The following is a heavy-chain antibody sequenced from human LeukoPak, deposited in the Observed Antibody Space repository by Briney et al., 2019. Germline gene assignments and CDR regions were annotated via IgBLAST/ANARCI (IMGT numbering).Heavy chain of an antibody. D-gene: IGHD3-16*01. J-gene: IGHJ3*02. V-gene: IGHV1-69*01. Sequence: ASVKVSCKASGGTFSSYAISWVRQAPGQGLEWMGGIIPIFGTANYAQKFQGRVTITADESTSTAYMELSSLRSEDTAVYYCARVVWGYHAFDIWGQGTMVTVSS. CDR1: GGTFSSYA. CDR2: IIPIFGTA. CDR3: ARVVWGYHAFDI.